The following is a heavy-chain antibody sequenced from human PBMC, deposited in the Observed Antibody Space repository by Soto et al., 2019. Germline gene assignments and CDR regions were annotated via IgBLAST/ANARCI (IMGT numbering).Heavy chain of an antibody. CDR1: GGSFSGYY. J-gene: IGHJ4*02. V-gene: IGHV4-59*01. D-gene: IGHD4-4*01. Sequence: SETLSLTCAVYGGSFSGYYWSWIRQPPGKGLEWIGYIYYSGSTNYNPSLKSRVTISVDTSKNQFSLKLSSVTAADTAVYYCARSGTTVTLGGLAFDYWGQGTLVTVSS. CDR2: IYYSGST. CDR3: ARSGTTVTLGGLAFDY.